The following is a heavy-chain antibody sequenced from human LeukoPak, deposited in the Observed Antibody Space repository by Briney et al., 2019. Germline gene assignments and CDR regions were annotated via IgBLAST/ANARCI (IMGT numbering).Heavy chain of an antibody. CDR3: AKDQPASIAANYFDY. V-gene: IGHV3-23*01. Sequence: PGGSLRLSCAASGFTFSSYAMSWFRQAPGKGLEWVSAISGSGGSTYYADSVKGRFTISRDNSKNTLYLQMNSLRAEDTAVYYCAKDQPASIAANYFDYWGQGTLVTVSS. J-gene: IGHJ4*02. CDR2: ISGSGGST. D-gene: IGHD6-6*01. CDR1: GFTFSSYA.